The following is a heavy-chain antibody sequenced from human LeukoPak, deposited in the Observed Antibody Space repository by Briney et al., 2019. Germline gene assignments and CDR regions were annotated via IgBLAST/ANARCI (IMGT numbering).Heavy chain of an antibody. CDR3: ARESRPYCGGDCYSAHFDY. V-gene: IGHV1-46*01. CDR1: GYTFTSYY. D-gene: IGHD2-21*02. Sequence: ASVKVSCKASGYTFTSYYMHWVRQAPGQGLEWMGIINPSGGSTSYAQKFQGRVTMTRDTSTSTVYMELSSLRSEDTAVYYCARESRPYCGGDCYSAHFDYWGQGTLVTVSS. CDR2: INPSGGST. J-gene: IGHJ4*02.